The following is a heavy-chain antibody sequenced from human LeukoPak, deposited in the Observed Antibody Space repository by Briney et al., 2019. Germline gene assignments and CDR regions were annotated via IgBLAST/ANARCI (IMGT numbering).Heavy chain of an antibody. D-gene: IGHD3-16*01. J-gene: IGHJ6*02. CDR2: IVPILSTT. Sequence: ASVKVSCKASGGSFSNYAISWVRQAPGQGLEWMGGIVPILSTTNYARKFQGRVTMTAGESTSTAYMELSSLRSDDTAVYYCARGPPPYTEGDLFYYYGLDVWGQGTTVTVSS. CDR3: ARGPPPYTEGDLFYYYGLDV. CDR1: GGSFSNYA. V-gene: IGHV1-69*13.